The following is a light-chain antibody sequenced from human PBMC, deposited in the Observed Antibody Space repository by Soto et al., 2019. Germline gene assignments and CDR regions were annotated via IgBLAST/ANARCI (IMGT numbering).Light chain of an antibody. CDR2: DAS. Sequence: DIQMTQSPSTLSASLGDRVTITCRASQSISSWLAWYQQKPGKAPKLLIYDASSLESGVPARFSGSGSGTEFTLTISSLQSEDFAVYYCQQYNNWPPITFGQGTRLEIK. J-gene: IGKJ5*01. CDR3: QQYNNWPPIT. V-gene: IGKV1-5*01. CDR1: QSISSW.